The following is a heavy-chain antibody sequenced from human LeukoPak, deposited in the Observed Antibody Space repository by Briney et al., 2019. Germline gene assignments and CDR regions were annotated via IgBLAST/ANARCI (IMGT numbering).Heavy chain of an antibody. CDR1: GFTFGDYA. D-gene: IGHD4-17*01. Sequence: PGGSLRLSCTASGFTFGDYAMSWFRQAPGKGREWVGFIRSKAYGGTTEYAASVKGRFTISRDDSKSIAYLQMNSLKTEDTAVYYCTRVYRPYGDYVFDYWGQGTLVTVSS. CDR2: IRSKAYGGTT. V-gene: IGHV3-49*03. J-gene: IGHJ4*02. CDR3: TRVYRPYGDYVFDY.